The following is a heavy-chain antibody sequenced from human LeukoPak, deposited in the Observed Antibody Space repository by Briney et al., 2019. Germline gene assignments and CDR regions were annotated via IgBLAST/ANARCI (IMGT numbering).Heavy chain of an antibody. J-gene: IGHJ6*03. Sequence: SVKVSCKASGGTFSSYAISWVRQAPGQGLEWMGGIIPIFGTANYAQKFQGRVTITADESTSTAYMELSSLRSEDTAVYYCARASYGSGSYYYYYYMDVWGKGTTVTVSS. CDR3: ARASYGSGSYYYYYYMDV. CDR2: IIPIFGTA. CDR1: GGTFSSYA. V-gene: IGHV1-69*13. D-gene: IGHD3-10*01.